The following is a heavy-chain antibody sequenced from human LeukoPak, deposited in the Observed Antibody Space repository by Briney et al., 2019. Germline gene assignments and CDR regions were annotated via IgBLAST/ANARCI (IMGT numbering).Heavy chain of an antibody. D-gene: IGHD3-10*01. CDR1: GLSISNDW. CDR2: VKSKSAGETT. J-gene: IGHJ4*02. CDR3: TLIQGWGSGSYYRDF. V-gene: IGHV3-15*01. Sequence: GGSRRLSCAASGLSISNDWMSWVRKAPGKGREGVARVKSKSAGETTDYAAPVKGRFTISRDDSKNTLYLQMNSLKTEDTAVYYCTLIQGWGSGSYYRDFWGQGTLVTVSS.